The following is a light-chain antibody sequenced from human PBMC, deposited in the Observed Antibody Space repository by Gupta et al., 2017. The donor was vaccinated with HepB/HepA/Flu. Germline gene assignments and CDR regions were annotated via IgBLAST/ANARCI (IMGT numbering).Light chain of an antibody. CDR2: LSS. CDR3: IQGLQTPLT. Sequence: DIVMTQSPLSLPVTPGEPASISCRSSQSLLHSNGYTYLDWYLQKPGQSPQLLIYLSSHRASGVPDRFSGSGSGTDFTLKINRVEAEDVGVYYCIQGLQTPLTFGGGTKVEIK. J-gene: IGKJ4*01. CDR1: QSLLHSNGYTY. V-gene: IGKV2-28*01.